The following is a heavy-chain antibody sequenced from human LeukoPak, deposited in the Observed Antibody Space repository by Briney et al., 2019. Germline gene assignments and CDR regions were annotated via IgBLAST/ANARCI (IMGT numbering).Heavy chain of an antibody. Sequence: GGSLRLSCAASGFTFSSYWMSWVPQAPGKGLEWVANIKQDGSEKYYVDSVKGRFTISRDNAKNSLYLQMNSLRAEDTAVYYCARGGDILTGSYYFDYWGQGTLVTVSS. CDR2: IKQDGSEK. CDR3: ARGGDILTGSYYFDY. D-gene: IGHD3-9*01. J-gene: IGHJ4*02. CDR1: GFTFSSYW. V-gene: IGHV3-7*01.